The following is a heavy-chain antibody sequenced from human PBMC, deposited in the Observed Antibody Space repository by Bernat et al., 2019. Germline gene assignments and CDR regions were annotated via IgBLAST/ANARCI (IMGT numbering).Heavy chain of an antibody. J-gene: IGHJ4*02. CDR3: ARDLGFGESYYFDY. CDR2: ISYDGSNK. V-gene: IGHV3-30-3*01. Sequence: QVQLVESGGGVVQPGRSLRLSCAASGFTFSSYAMHWVHQAPGKGLEWVAVISYDGSNKYYADSVKGRFTISRDNSKNTLYLQMNSLRAEDTAVYYCARDLGFGESYYFDYWGQGTLVTVSS. CDR1: GFTFSSYA. D-gene: IGHD3-10*01.